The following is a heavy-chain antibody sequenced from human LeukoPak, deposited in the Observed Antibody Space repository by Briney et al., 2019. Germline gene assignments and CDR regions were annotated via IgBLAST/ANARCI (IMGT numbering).Heavy chain of an antibody. CDR2: ISGSGDKT. CDR1: GFIFNNYG. CDR3: ARATRGYCSGGSCYGMDV. Sequence: GGSLRLSCAASGFIFNNYGMSWVRQAPGRGLEWVSSISGSGDKTYYADSVKGRFTISRDNSKNTLYLQMNSLRAEDTAVYYCARATRGYCSGGSCYGMDVWGQGTLVTVSS. J-gene: IGHJ6*02. V-gene: IGHV3-23*01. D-gene: IGHD2-15*01.